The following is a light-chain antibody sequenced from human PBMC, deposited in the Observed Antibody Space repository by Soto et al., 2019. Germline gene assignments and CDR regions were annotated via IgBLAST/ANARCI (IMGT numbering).Light chain of an antibody. CDR3: QQYHNWPPIT. CDR1: QRISSK. Sequence: EIVLTQSPDTLSVSPGERATLSCRASQRISSKLAWYQQQHGQAPRLLIYGASTRAAGVPARFSGSGSGTEFTLIISSLQSEDFAFYYCQQYHNWPPITFGQGTRLEIK. CDR2: GAS. J-gene: IGKJ5*01. V-gene: IGKV3-15*01.